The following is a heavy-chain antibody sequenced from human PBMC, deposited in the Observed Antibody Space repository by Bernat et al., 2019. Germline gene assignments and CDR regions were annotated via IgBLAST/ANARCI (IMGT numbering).Heavy chain of an antibody. V-gene: IGHV3-30-3*01. CDR3: ARDRYYDFWRGYSGAFDY. J-gene: IGHJ4*02. CDR2: ISYDGSNK. Sequence: QVQLVESGGGVVQPGRSLRLSCAASGFTFSSYAMHWVRQAPGKGLEWVAVISYDGSNKYYADSVKGRFTISRDNSKNTLYLQMNSLRAEDTAVYYCARDRYYDFWRGYSGAFDYWGQGTLVTVSS. CDR1: GFTFSSYA. D-gene: IGHD3-3*01.